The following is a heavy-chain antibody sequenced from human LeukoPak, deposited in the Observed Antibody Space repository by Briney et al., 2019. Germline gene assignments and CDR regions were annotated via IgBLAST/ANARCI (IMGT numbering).Heavy chain of an antibody. CDR1: GFTFSSYW. V-gene: IGHV3-7*01. CDR3: ASAYYDFWSGYYGY. D-gene: IGHD3-3*01. J-gene: IGHJ4*02. Sequence: GGSLRLSCAASGFTFSSYWMSWVRQAPGKGLEWVANIKQDGSEKYYVDSVKGRFTISRDNAKNSLYLQMNCLRAEDTAVYYCASAYYDFWSGYYGYWGQGTLVTVSS. CDR2: IKQDGSEK.